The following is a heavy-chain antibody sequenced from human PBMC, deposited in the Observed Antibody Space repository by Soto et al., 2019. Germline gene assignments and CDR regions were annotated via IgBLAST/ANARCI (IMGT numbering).Heavy chain of an antibody. D-gene: IGHD3-16*01. V-gene: IGHV4-39*01. J-gene: IGHJ4*02. Sequence: QLQLQESGPGLVKPSETLSLTCTVSGGSISSSSYYWGWIRQPPRKGLEGIGSLYYSGSTYYNPSIKSRVTTFVDTSKFQFSLKLSSVTAADTAVYYCCPGDAYVWRSYYLGYWGQGTLVTVSS. CDR2: LYYSGST. CDR3: CPGDAYVWRSYYLGY. CDR1: GGSISSSSYY.